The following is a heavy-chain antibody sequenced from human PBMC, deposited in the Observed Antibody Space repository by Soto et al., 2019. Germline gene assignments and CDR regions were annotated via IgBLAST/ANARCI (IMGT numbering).Heavy chain of an antibody. V-gene: IGHV4-59*01. CDR1: GGSISSYY. Sequence: SETLSLTCTVSGGSISSYYWSWIQQPPGKXLEWIGYIYYSGSTNYNPSLKSRVTISVDTSKNQFSLKLSSVTAADTAVYYCARVYYDYVWGSYRYTGFFDYWGQGTLVTVSS. CDR2: IYYSGST. D-gene: IGHD3-16*02. J-gene: IGHJ4*02. CDR3: ARVYYDYVWGSYRYTGFFDY.